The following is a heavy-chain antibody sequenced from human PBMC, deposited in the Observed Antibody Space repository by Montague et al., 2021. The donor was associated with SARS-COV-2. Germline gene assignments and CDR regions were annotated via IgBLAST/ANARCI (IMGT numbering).Heavy chain of an antibody. D-gene: IGHD4-17*01. CDR2: INHSGST. Sequence: SETLSLTCAVYGGSFSGYYWSWIRQPPGKGLEWIGEINHSGSTNYNPSLKSRVTISVDTSKNQFSLKLSSLTAADTAVYYCARGRTVTTFYSYYGMDVWGQETTVTGSS. CDR1: GGSFSGYY. V-gene: IGHV4-34*01. J-gene: IGHJ6*02. CDR3: ARGRTVTTFYSYYGMDV.